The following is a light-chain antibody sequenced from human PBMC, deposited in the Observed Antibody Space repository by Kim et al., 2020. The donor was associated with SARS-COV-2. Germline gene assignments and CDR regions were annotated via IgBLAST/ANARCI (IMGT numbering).Light chain of an antibody. Sequence: DIQMTQSPSSLSASVGDRVTITCRASQSISGWLAWYQQKPGKAPKLLIYDASNLESGVPSRFSGSGSGTEFTLTISSLQPDDFASYYCQQYNSFSWTFGQGTKLEI. CDR3: QQYNSFSWT. J-gene: IGKJ1*01. CDR2: DAS. CDR1: QSISGW. V-gene: IGKV1-5*01.